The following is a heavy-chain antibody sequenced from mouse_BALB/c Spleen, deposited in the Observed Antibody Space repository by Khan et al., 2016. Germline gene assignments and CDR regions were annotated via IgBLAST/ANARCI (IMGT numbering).Heavy chain of an antibody. Sequence: EVELVESGGGLVQPGGSRKLSCAASGFTFSSFGMHWVRQAPEKGLEWVAFISSGSSAIYYADTVKGRITISSDNPKNTLFLQMTGLRAEDTAMYYCGRGDYWGQGTTLTVSS. J-gene: IGHJ2*01. CDR1: GFTFSSFG. V-gene: IGHV5-17*02. CDR3: GRGDY. CDR2: ISSGSSAI.